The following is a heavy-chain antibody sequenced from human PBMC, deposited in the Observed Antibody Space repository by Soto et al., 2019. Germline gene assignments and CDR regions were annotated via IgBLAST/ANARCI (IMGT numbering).Heavy chain of an antibody. J-gene: IGHJ4*02. D-gene: IGHD4-17*01. CDR1: GGSISSYY. CDR2: IYYSGST. CDR3: ARFSTVTTFDY. Sequence: PXATLYLTCTVSGGSISSYYWSWIRQPPGKGLEWIGYIYYSGSTNYNPSLKSRVTISVDTSKNQFSLKLSSVTAADTAVYYCARFSTVTTFDYWGQGTLVTAPQ. V-gene: IGHV4-59*01.